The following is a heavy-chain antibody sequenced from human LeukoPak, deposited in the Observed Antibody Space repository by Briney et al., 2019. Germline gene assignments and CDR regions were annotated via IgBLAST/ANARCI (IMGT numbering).Heavy chain of an antibody. CDR3: ARSRGLDVHYYYYMDV. V-gene: IGHV3-64*01. CDR1: GFTYSSYA. Sequence: GGSLRLSCAASGFTYSSYAVHWVRQAPGKGLEYVSAITSDGGRTYYANSVKGRFTISRDNSKNTLYLQMGSLRAEDMAVYYCARSRGLDVHYYYYMDVWGKGTTVTVSS. J-gene: IGHJ6*03. D-gene: IGHD3-10*01. CDR2: ITSDGGRT.